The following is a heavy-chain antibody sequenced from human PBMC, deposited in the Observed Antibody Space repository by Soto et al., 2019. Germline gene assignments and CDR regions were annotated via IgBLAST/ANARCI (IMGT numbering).Heavy chain of an antibody. V-gene: IGHV3-7*03. D-gene: IGHD2-15*01. Sequence: GGSLRLSCAASGFTFNTFWMSWVRQSPGKGLEWVANIKHDGSETYYVDSGKGRFTISRDNAKNSLFLQMNTLRTEDTAVYYCARDFATHCSGSTCYPYAYWGQGALVTVSS. CDR2: IKHDGSET. J-gene: IGHJ4*02. CDR3: ARDFATHCSGSTCYPYAY. CDR1: GFTFNTFW.